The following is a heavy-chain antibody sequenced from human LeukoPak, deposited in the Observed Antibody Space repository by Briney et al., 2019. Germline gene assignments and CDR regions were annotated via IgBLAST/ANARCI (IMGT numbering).Heavy chain of an antibody. Sequence: PGESLRLSCAASGFTFSNYNMNWVRQAPGKGLEWLSTISNSGSYIYYADSVKGRFTISRDNAKNSLFLQMSSLRAEDTAVYYCAKDRTQPGIAVPWGQGTLVTVSS. CDR2: ISNSGSYI. J-gene: IGHJ5*02. V-gene: IGHV3-21*01. D-gene: IGHD6-19*01. CDR1: GFTFSNYN. CDR3: AKDRTQPGIAVP.